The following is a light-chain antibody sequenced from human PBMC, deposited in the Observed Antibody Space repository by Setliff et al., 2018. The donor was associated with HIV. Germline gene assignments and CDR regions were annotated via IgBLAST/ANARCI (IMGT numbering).Light chain of an antibody. CDR3: CSYAGDSSYVV. CDR2: EGT. CDR1: SSDFGSYNL. Sequence: QSVLTQPASVSWSPGQSITISCTGASSDFGSYNLVSWYQQHPGKVPKLLIYEGTKRPSGVSSRFSGSKSGNTASLTISGLQAEDEADYYCCSYAGDSSYVVFGGGTKVTVL. J-gene: IGLJ2*01. V-gene: IGLV2-23*01.